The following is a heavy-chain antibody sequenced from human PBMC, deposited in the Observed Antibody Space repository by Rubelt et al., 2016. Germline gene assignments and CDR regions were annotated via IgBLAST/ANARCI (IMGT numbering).Heavy chain of an antibody. J-gene: IGHJ4*02. D-gene: IGHD6-19*01. Sequence: GFTFSSYGMHWVRQAPGKGLEWVAVISYDGSNKYYADSVKGRFTISRDNSKNTLYLQMNSLRAEDTAVYYCAKVPATGWYVYYFENWGQGALVTVSS. CDR1: GFTFSSYG. V-gene: IGHV3-30*18. CDR2: ISYDGSNK. CDR3: AKVPATGWYVYYFEN.